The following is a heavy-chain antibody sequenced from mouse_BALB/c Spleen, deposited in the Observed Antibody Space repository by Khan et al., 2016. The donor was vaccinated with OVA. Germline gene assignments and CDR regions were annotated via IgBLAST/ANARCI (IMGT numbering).Heavy chain of an antibody. CDR3: ARRGAARATWDNFNY. J-gene: IGHJ2*01. Sequence: QVQLKESGTELARPGTSVKMSCKAAGYTFSNYWIGWVKQRPGHGLEWIGDIYPGGGYTNYNENFKGKVTLTADTSSSTAYMQLSSLASEDPAIYSGARRGAARATWDNFNYWGQGTTLTVSS. V-gene: IGHV1-63*02. D-gene: IGHD3-1*01. CDR2: IYPGGGYT. CDR1: GYTFSNYW.